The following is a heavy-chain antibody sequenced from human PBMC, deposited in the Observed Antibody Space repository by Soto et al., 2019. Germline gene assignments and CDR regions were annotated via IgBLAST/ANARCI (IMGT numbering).Heavy chain of an antibody. CDR1: GIAFSDYY. Sequence: QVQLVESGGGLVKPGGSLRLSCAASGIAFSDYYMSWIRQAPGKGLEWVSYISSSGHYTEHADSVRGQFTTSRDNARNSLYLQMNSLRAEDTAVYYCARELDGMDVWGQGTTVTVSS. CDR2: ISSSGHYT. CDR3: ARELDGMDV. J-gene: IGHJ6*02. V-gene: IGHV3-11*05.